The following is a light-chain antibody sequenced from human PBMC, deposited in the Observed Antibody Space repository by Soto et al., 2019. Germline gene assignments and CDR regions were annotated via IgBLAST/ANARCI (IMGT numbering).Light chain of an antibody. CDR1: SSDVGSYNV. CDR2: EVS. J-gene: IGLJ3*02. Sequence: QPVLTQPASVSGSPGQSITISCTGSSSDVGSYNVVSWYQQHPGKAPKLMIYEVSKRPSGVSNRFSGSKSGNTASLTISGLQAEDEADYYCCSYAGSSTFEWVFGGGTKVTVL. CDR3: CSYAGSSTFEWV. V-gene: IGLV2-23*02.